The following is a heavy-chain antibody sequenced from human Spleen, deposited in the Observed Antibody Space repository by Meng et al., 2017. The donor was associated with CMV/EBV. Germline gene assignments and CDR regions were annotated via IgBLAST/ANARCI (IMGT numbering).Heavy chain of an antibody. J-gene: IGHJ4*02. V-gene: IGHV5-51*01. CDR3: ARSYYYDSSGQRGGFYFDY. Sequence: KVSCKGSGYSFTSYWIGWVRQMPGKGLEWMGIIYPGDSDTRYSPSFQGQVTISADKSISTAYLQWSSLKASDTAMYYCARSYYYDSSGQRGGFYFDYWGQGTLVTVSS. D-gene: IGHD3-22*01. CDR1: GYSFTSYW. CDR2: IYPGDSDT.